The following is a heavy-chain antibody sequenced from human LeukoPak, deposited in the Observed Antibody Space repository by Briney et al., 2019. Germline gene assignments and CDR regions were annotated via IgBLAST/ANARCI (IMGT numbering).Heavy chain of an antibody. D-gene: IGHD6-6*01. J-gene: IGHJ6*03. CDR1: GFTFSSYG. CDR3: AKARPSSSSGYYYYHMDV. V-gene: IGHV3-33*06. CDR2: IWYDGSNK. Sequence: GRSLRLSCAASGFTFSSYGMHWVRQAPGKGLEWVAVIWYDGSNKYYADSVKGRFTISRDNSKNTLYLQMNSLRAEDTAVYYCAKARPSSSSGYYYYHMDVWGKGTTVTVSS.